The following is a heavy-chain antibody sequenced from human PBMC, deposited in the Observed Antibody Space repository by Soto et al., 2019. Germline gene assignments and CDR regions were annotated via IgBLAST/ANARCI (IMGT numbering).Heavy chain of an antibody. CDR1: GFTFSTNN. Sequence: EVQVVESGGGLVQPGESLRLSCVASGFTFSTNNMYWVRQAPGKGLEWVAYISSSSTTIQYADSVKGRFTISRDNAKNSLYLQMNRLRAEDTAVYYCAREHLGWLDPWGQGTLVTVSS. CDR2: ISSSSTTI. V-gene: IGHV3-48*01. CDR3: AREHLGWLDP. J-gene: IGHJ5*02. D-gene: IGHD3-16*01.